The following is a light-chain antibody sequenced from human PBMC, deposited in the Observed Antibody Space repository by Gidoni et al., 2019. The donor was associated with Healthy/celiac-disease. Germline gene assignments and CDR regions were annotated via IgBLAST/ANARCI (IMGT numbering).Light chain of an antibody. CDR2: DVS. CDR3: CSYAGSYTLV. CDR1: SSDVGGYNY. Sequence: QSALTQPPSVSAPPGPSVTISCTGTSSDVGGYNYVSGYQQHPGKAPKLMTYDVSKRPSGVPDRFSGSKSGNTASLTISGLQAEDEADYYCCSYAGSYTLVFGGGTKLTVL. J-gene: IGLJ2*01. V-gene: IGLV2-11*01.